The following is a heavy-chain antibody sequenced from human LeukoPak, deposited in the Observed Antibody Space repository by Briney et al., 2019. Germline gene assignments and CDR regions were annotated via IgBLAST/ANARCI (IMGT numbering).Heavy chain of an antibody. D-gene: IGHD6-6*01. CDR1: GFTFSSYA. J-gene: IGHJ4*02. Sequence: QTGGSLRLSCAASGFTFSSYAMHWVRQAPGKGLEWVAVISYDGSNKYYADSVKGRFTISRDNSKNTLYLQTNSLRAEDTAVYYCARDLKLAPDYWGQGTLVTVSS. V-gene: IGHV3-30*04. CDR2: ISYDGSNK. CDR3: ARDLKLAPDY.